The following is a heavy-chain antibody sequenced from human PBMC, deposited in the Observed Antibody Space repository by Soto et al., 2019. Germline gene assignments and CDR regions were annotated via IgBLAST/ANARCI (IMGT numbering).Heavy chain of an antibody. J-gene: IGHJ4*02. CDR2: ISYDGSNK. D-gene: IGHD3-3*01. Sequence: HPGGSLRLSCAASGFTFSSYGMHWVRQAPGKGLEWVAVISYDGSNKYYADSVKGRFTISRDNSKNTLYLQMNSLRAEDTAVYYCAKDSITIFGVVTPGDYWGQGTLVTVSS. CDR1: GFTFSSYG. CDR3: AKDSITIFGVVTPGDY. V-gene: IGHV3-30*18.